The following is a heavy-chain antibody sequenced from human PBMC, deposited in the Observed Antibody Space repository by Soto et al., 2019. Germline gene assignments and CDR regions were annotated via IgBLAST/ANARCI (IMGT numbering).Heavy chain of an antibody. D-gene: IGHD6-6*01. CDR2: ISWNSGTL. Sequence: EVQLLESGGGLVQPGRSLRLSCAASGFTFDDYAMHWVRQAPGKGLEWVSGISWNSGTLGYADSVKGRFTISRDNAKNSLYPQMNRMGAEDTAVYYCPKDKAPKYSSLRDWFDPWCQETLVTVSS. CDR3: PKDKAPKYSSLRDWFDP. J-gene: IGHJ5*02. CDR1: GFTFDDYA. V-gene: IGHV3-9*01.